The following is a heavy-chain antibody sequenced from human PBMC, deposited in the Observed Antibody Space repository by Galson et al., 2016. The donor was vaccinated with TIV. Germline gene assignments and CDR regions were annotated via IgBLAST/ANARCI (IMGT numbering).Heavy chain of an antibody. J-gene: IGHJ3*01. D-gene: IGHD3-3*01. Sequence: SLRLSCAASGFTFDDYAMYWVRQAPGKGLEWVSGISWSSDSIGYADSVKGRFTISRDNGKNSLYLEMNSLREEDTAFYYCAKSDTIFGVVIGYDAFDVWGQGTWITVSS. V-gene: IGHV3-9*01. CDR3: AKSDTIFGVVIGYDAFDV. CDR2: ISWSSDSI. CDR1: GFTFDDYA.